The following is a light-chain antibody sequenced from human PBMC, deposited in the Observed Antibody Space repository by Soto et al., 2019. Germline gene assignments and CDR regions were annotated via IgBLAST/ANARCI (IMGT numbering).Light chain of an antibody. CDR3: CSCERGNTNVL. CDR1: SSDAGSYNL. V-gene: IGLV2-23*02. CDR2: GIS. J-gene: IGLJ2*01. Sequence: QSVLTQPASVSGSPGQSITISCSGTSSDAGSYNLVSWYQQYPGKAPKLIIYGISQRPSGISDRFSGSKSGTTASLTVSGLLAEDAADYYCSCERGNTNVLFGGGTKVTVL.